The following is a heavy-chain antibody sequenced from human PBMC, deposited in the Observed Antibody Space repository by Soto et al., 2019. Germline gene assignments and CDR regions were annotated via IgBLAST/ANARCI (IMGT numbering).Heavy chain of an antibody. J-gene: IGHJ3*02. V-gene: IGHV4-59*12. CDR3: AREKVRGVEDAFDI. CDR2: IYYSGST. Sequence: QLQLQESGPGLVKPSETLSLTCTVSGGSISSYYWSWIRQPPGKGLEWIGYIYYSGSTNYNPSLKSRVTISVDTSKNQFSLKLSSVTAADTAVYSCAREKVRGVEDAFDIWGQGTMVTVSS. CDR1: GGSISSYY. D-gene: IGHD3-10*01.